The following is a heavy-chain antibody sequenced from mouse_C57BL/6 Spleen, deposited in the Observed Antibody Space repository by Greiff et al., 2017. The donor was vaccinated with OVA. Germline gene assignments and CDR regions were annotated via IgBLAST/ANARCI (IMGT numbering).Heavy chain of an antibody. CDR1: GFTFSDYG. CDR2: ISSGSSTI. D-gene: IGHD3-2*02. J-gene: IGHJ3*01. V-gene: IGHV5-17*01. CDR3: AREGTAQATLFAY. Sequence: EVQLVESGGGLVKPGGSLKLSCAASGFTFSDYGMHWVRQAPEKGLEWVAYISSGSSTIYYADTVKGRFTISRDNAKNTLFLQMTSLRSEDTAMYYCAREGTAQATLFAYWGQGTLVTVSA.